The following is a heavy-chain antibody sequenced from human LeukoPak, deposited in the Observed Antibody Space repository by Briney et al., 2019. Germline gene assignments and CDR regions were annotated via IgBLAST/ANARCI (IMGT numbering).Heavy chain of an antibody. V-gene: IGHV3-53*01. Sequence: GGSLRLSSAASGFTVSNNFMSWVRQAPGKGLEWVSVIYSGGGTYYAESTKGRFTISRDNSKNTLYLQMNSLRVEDTAVYYCARGTSSGWYGGYWGQGTLVTVSS. CDR2: IYSGGGT. J-gene: IGHJ4*02. D-gene: IGHD6-19*01. CDR3: ARGTSSGWYGGY. CDR1: GFTVSNNF.